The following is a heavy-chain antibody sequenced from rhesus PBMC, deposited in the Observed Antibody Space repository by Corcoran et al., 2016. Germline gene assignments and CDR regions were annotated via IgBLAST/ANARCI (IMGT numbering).Heavy chain of an antibody. V-gene: IGHV4-122*02. CDR2: ITYSGST. CDR1: VGSISSGYYY. J-gene: IGHJ1*01. Sequence: QVQLQESGPGLVKPSETLSLTCAVSVGSISSGYYYWSWIRQPPGKGLEWIGYITYSGSTSYNPSLKSRVNISRDTSKNQFSLKLSSVTAADTAVYYCAREYPVTTRFEFWGQGALVTVSS. CDR3: AREYPVTTRFEF. D-gene: IGHD4-23*01.